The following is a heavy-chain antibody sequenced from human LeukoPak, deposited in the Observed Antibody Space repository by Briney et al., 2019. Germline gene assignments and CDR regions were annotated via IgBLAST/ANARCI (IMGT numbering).Heavy chain of an antibody. CDR2: INPNSGGT. CDR1: GYTFTGYY. J-gene: IGHJ4*02. D-gene: IGHD3-22*01. CDR3: AREYQYYYDSSGYSYFDHLDY. V-gene: IGHV1-2*02. Sequence: ASVKVSCTASGYTFTGYYMHWVRQAPGQGLEWMGWINPNSGGTNYAQKFQGRVTMTRDTSISTAYMELSRLRSDDTAVYYCAREYQYYYDSSGYSYFDHLDYWGQGTLVTVSS.